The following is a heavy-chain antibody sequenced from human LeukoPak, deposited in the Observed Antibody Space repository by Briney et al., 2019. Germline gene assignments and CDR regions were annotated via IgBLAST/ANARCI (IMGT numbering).Heavy chain of an antibody. Sequence: SETLSLTCTVSGGSISSGSYYWSWIRQPAGKGLEWIGRIYTSGSTNYNPSLKSRVTISVDTSKNQFSLKLSSVTAPDTAVYYCARDHCSGGSCYRDYYYYYMDVWGKGTTVTVSS. CDR1: GGSISSGSYY. J-gene: IGHJ6*03. CDR2: IYTSGST. V-gene: IGHV4-61*02. D-gene: IGHD2-15*01. CDR3: ARDHCSGGSCYRDYYYYYMDV.